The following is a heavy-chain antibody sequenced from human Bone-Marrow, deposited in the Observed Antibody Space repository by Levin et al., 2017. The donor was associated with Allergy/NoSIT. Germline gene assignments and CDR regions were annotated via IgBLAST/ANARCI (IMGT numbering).Heavy chain of an antibody. D-gene: IGHD2-15*01. CDR1: GGSISSGDYY. CDR3: ARDHLGYCSGGSCWSYDC. CDR2: IYYDGRT. Sequence: SETLSLTCTVSGGSISSGDYYWSWIRQPPGTGLEWIGYIYYDGRTYYNPSLKSRITMSVDTSKNQFSLKVSSVTAADTAVYYCARDHLGYCSGGSCWSYDCWGQGTLVSVSS. V-gene: IGHV4-30-4*01. J-gene: IGHJ4*02.